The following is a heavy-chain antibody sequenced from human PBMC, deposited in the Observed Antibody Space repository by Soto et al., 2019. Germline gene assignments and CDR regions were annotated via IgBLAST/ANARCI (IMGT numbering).Heavy chain of an antibody. J-gene: IGHJ4*02. CDR2: IIPIFGTA. CDR1: GGTFSSYA. V-gene: IGHV1-69*13. D-gene: IGHD2-15*01. Sequence: SVKVSCKASGGTFSSYAISWVRQAPGQGFEWMGGIIPIFGTANYAQKFQGRVTITADESTSTAYMELSSLRSEDTAVYYCARAPEPHCSGGSCYFDYWGQGTLVTVSS. CDR3: ARAPEPHCSGGSCYFDY.